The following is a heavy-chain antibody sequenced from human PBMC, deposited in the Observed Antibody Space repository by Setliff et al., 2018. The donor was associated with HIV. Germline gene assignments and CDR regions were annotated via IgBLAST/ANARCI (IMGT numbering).Heavy chain of an antibody. V-gene: IGHV3-48*01. CDR3: ARDLNWGFDY. CDR2: ISGDTRII. D-gene: IGHD7-27*01. CDR1: GFTFSSYN. J-gene: IGHJ4*02. Sequence: GGSLRLSCAASGFTFSSYNMNWVRQAPGKGLEWVSYISGDTRIINYADSVKGRFTISRDNAKNSLYLQMNSLRVEDTALYYCARDLNWGFDYWGQGTLVTVSS.